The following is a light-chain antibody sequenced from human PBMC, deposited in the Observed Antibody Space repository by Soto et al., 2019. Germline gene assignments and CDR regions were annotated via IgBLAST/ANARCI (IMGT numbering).Light chain of an antibody. V-gene: IGKV1-5*03. CDR2: KAS. J-gene: IGKJ2*01. Sequence: DIPMTQSPSTLSASVGDRVTITCRASESISTWLAWFQQKPGKAPKLLIYKASSLESEVPSRFTGSGSGTEFTLTISSLQPDDLATYYCQQYNSYSYTFGQGTKLEIK. CDR1: ESISTW. CDR3: QQYNSYSYT.